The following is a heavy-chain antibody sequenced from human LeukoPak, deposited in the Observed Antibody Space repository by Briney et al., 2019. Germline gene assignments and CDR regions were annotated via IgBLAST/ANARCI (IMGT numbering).Heavy chain of an antibody. D-gene: IGHD3-22*01. Sequence: ASVKVSCKASGGTFSSYAISWVRQAPGQGLEWMGGIIPIFGTANYAQKFQGRVTITADESTSTAYMELSSLRSEDTAVYYCARDYYDSSGYSNWFGPWGQGTLVTVSS. J-gene: IGHJ5*02. CDR1: GGTFSSYA. CDR2: IIPIFGTA. CDR3: ARDYYDSSGYSNWFGP. V-gene: IGHV1-69*13.